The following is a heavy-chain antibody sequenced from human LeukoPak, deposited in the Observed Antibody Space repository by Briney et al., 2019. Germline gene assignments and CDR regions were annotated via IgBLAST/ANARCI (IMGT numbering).Heavy chain of an antibody. J-gene: IGHJ4*02. CDR3: AAVATAHSGYRDY. CDR2: IVVGSGNT. V-gene: IGHV1-58*02. D-gene: IGHD5-12*01. CDR1: GFTFTSSA. Sequence: SVKVSCKASGFTFTSSAMQWVRQARGQRLEWIGWIVVGSGNTNYAQKFQERVTITRDMSTSTGYMELSSLRSEDTAVYYCAAVATAHSGYRDYWGQGTLVTVSS.